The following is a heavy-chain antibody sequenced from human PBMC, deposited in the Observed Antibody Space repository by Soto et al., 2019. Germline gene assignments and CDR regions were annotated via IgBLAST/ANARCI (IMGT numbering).Heavy chain of an antibody. D-gene: IGHD5-12*01. J-gene: IGHJ2*01. CDR1: GASISSGGYY. Sequence: QVQLQESGPGLVKPSQTLSLTCTVSGASISSGGYYWSWIRQHPGKGLEWIGYIYYSGSTYYNPSLKSRGTMAVDTSKNQFYLKLSSVTAADTAVYYCARDLGNRSGYDYVYLDLWGRGPLVTVSS. CDR3: ARDLGNRSGYDYVYLDL. V-gene: IGHV4-31*03. CDR2: IYYSGST.